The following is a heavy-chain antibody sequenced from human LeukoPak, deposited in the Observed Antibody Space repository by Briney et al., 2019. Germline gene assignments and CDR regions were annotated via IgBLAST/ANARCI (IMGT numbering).Heavy chain of an antibody. CDR3: AREGFHGRELFPTFDY. Sequence: ASVKVSCKASGDTFSSHYMHWVRQAPGQGLEWMGIITPSGDSTNYAQKFQGRVTMTRDTSTSTVYMELSSLRSEDTAVYYCAREGFHGRELFPTFDYWGQGTLVTVSS. J-gene: IGHJ4*02. D-gene: IGHD3-10*01. V-gene: IGHV1-46*01. CDR1: GDTFSSHY. CDR2: ITPSGDST.